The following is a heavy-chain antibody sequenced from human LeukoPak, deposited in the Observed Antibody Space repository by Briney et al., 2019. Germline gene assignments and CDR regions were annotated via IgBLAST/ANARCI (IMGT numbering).Heavy chain of an antibody. CDR1: GYTFSNYG. CDR2: ITAYNGNR. Sequence: ASVRVSCKTSGYTFSNYGISWVRQAPGQGLEWMGWITAYNGNRLYAQRFQGRITLTTDTSTSTSYMELRSLEYDDTAIYYCARDNDKVVDHWGQGTLVTVSS. CDR3: ARDNDKVVDH. J-gene: IGHJ4*01. D-gene: IGHD1-1*01. V-gene: IGHV1-18*01.